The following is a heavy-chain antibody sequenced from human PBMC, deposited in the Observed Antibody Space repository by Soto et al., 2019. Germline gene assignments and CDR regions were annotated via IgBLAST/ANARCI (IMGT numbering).Heavy chain of an antibody. V-gene: IGHV3-15*07. Sequence: GGSLRLSCAASGFTFSNAWMNWVRQAPGKGLEWVGRIKSKTDGGTTDYAAPVKGRFTISRDDSKNTLYLQMNSLKTEDTAVYYCTTGYYDSSGYTDHWGQGTLVTVSS. CDR1: GFTFSNAW. CDR2: IKSKTDGGTT. CDR3: TTGYYDSSGYTDH. J-gene: IGHJ4*02. D-gene: IGHD3-22*01.